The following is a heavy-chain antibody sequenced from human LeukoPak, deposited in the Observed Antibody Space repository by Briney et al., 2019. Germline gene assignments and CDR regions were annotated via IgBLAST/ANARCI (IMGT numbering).Heavy chain of an antibody. CDR3: AELGITMIGGV. V-gene: IGHV3-48*03. J-gene: IGHJ6*04. CDR2: ISSSGSTI. Sequence: GGSLRLSCAASGFTFSSYEMNRVRQAPGKGLEWVSYISSSGSTIYYADSVKGRFTISRDNAKNSLYLQMNSLRAEDTAAYHCAELGITMIGGVWGKGTTVTISS. CDR1: GFTFSSYE. D-gene: IGHD3-10*02.